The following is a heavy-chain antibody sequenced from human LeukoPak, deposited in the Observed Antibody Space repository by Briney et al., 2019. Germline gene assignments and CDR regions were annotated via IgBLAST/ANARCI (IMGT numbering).Heavy chain of an antibody. CDR2: ISYDGSNK. CDR3: ERDDYGDMNFDY. Sequence: PGGSLRLSCAASGFTFSSYAMPWVRQAPGKGLEWVAVISYDGSNKYYADSVKGRFTISRDNSKNTLYLQMNSLRAEDTAVYYCERDDYGDMNFDYWGQGTLVTVSS. CDR1: GFTFSSYA. D-gene: IGHD4-17*01. V-gene: IGHV3-30-3*01. J-gene: IGHJ4*02.